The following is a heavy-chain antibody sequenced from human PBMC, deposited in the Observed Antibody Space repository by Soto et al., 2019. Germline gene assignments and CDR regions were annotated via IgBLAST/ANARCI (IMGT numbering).Heavy chain of an antibody. J-gene: IGHJ4*02. D-gene: IGHD6-19*01. CDR3: AKDSSGIFDF. CDR2: IWYDGSQA. V-gene: IGHV3-33*06. Sequence: QVQLVESGGGVVQPGRSLRLSCAASGFTFGAYGMHWVHQAPGKGLEWVAIIWYDGSQAYYADSVKGRFTISRDNSKNTLFLQMNSLRAEDTGVYYCAKDSSGIFDFWGQGTLLTVSS. CDR1: GFTFGAYG.